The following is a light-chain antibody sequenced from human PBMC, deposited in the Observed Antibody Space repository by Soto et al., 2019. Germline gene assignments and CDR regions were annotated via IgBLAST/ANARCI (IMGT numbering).Light chain of an antibody. V-gene: IGKV1-8*01. Sequence: AIRMTQSPSSLSASTGDRVTITCRASQGISSYLAWYQQKPGKAPKLLIYAASSLQSGVPSRFSGSGSGTDFTLTIGSLQPEDFATYYCQQSYSTPLTFGPGTKVDIK. CDR3: QQSYSTPLT. CDR2: AAS. CDR1: QGISSY. J-gene: IGKJ3*01.